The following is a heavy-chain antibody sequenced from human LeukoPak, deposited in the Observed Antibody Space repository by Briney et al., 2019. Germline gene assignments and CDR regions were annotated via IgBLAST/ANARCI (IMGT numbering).Heavy chain of an antibody. CDR3: ARAAYSSTWYSRYFDL. J-gene: IGHJ2*01. D-gene: IGHD6-13*01. CDR1: GFTFSSYS. CDR2: ISSSSSYI. Sequence: GGSLRLSCAASGFTFSSYSMNWVRQAPGKGLEWVSSISSSSSYIYYADSVKGRFTISRDNAKNSLYLQMNSLRAEDTAVYYCARAAYSSTWYSRYFDLWGRGTLVTVSS. V-gene: IGHV3-21*01.